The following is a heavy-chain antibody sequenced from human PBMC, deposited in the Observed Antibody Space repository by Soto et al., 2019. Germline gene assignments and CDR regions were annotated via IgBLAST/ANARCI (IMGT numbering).Heavy chain of an antibody. J-gene: IGHJ4*02. CDR2: INHSGST. CDR1: GGSFSGYY. V-gene: IGHV4-34*01. D-gene: IGHD1-26*01. Sequence: QVQLQQWGAGLLKPSETLSLTCAVYGGSFSGYYWSWIRQPPGKGLEWIGEINHSGSTNYNPSLKSRVTISVDTSKNQFSLKLSSVTAADTAVYYCARGGVGAPPRGFDYWGQGTLVTVSS. CDR3: ARGGVGAPPRGFDY.